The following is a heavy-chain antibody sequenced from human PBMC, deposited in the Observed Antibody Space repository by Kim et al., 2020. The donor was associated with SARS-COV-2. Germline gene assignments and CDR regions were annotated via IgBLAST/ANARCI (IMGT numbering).Heavy chain of an antibody. D-gene: IGHD3-10*01. CDR1: GGSFSGYY. CDR2: INHSGST. CDR3: ARGRGLLWFGELSNYYFDY. V-gene: IGHV4-34*01. J-gene: IGHJ4*02. Sequence: SETLSLTCAVYGGSFSGYYWSWIRQPPGKGLEWIGEINHSGSTNYNPSLKSRVTISVDTSKNQFSLKLSSVTAADTAVYYCARGRGLLWFGELSNYYFDYWGQGTLVTLSS.